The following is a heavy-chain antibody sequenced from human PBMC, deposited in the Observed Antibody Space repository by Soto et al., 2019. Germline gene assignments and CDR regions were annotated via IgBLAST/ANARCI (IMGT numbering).Heavy chain of an antibody. CDR1: GGPISSYY. D-gene: IGHD1-26*01. CDR3: ARVRPPIVDYAFDI. J-gene: IGHJ3*02. CDR2: IYYSGST. V-gene: IGHV4-59*01. Sequence: QVQLQESGPGLVKPSETLSLTCTVSGGPISSYYWSWIRQPPGKGLEWIGYIYYSGSTNYNPSLKSRVTISVDTSKNQFSLKLSSVTAADTAVYYCARVRPPIVDYAFDIWGQGTMVTVSS.